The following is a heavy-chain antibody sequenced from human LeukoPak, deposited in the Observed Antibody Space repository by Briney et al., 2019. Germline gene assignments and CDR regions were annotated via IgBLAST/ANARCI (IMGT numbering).Heavy chain of an antibody. CDR2: IYYSGST. D-gene: IGHD1-26*01. CDR3: ARGKWELLGGYYFDY. V-gene: IGHV4-59*01. J-gene: IGHJ4*02. CDR1: GGSISSYY. Sequence: PSETLSLTCTVSGGSISSYYWSWIRQPPGKGLEWIGYIYYSGSTNYNPSLKSRVTISVDTSKNQFSLKLSSVTAADTAVYYCARGKWELLGGYYFDYWGQGTLVTVPS.